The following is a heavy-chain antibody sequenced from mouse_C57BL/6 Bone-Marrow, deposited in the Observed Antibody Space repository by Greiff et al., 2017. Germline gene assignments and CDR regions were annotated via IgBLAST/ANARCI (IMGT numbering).Heavy chain of an antibody. CDR1: GFTFSSYA. CDR2: ISDGGSYT. Sequence: EVQVVESGGGLVKPGGSLKLSCAASGFTFSSYAMSWVRQTPEKRLEWVATISDGGSYTYYPDNVKGRFTISRDNAKNNLYLQMSHLKSEDTAMYYCITTVVARGYYFDYWGQGTTLTVSS. CDR3: ITTVVARGYYFDY. J-gene: IGHJ2*01. D-gene: IGHD1-1*01. V-gene: IGHV5-4*01.